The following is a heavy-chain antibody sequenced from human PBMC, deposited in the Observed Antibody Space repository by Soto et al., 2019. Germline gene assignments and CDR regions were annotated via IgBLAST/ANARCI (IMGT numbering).Heavy chain of an antibody. CDR3: ARYYYDSSGYPPRPVDIDY. Sequence: GASVKVSCKASGYTFTSYGISWVRQAPGQGLEWMGWISAYNGNTNYAQKLQGRVTMTTDTSTSTAYMELRSLRSDDTAVYYCARYYYDSSGYPPRPVDIDYWGQGTLVTVSS. CDR1: GYTFTSYG. CDR2: ISAYNGNT. J-gene: IGHJ4*02. V-gene: IGHV1-18*04. D-gene: IGHD3-22*01.